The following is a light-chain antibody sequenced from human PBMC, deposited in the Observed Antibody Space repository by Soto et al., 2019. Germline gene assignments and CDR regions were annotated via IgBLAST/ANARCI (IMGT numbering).Light chain of an antibody. CDR2: GAS. J-gene: IGKJ1*01. Sequence: ENVLTQSPGTLSLSPXEXVTLSGMXSQSVSSNYLAWYQQKPGQAPRLLVYGASSRATGIPDRFSGGGSGTDFTLTISRLEPEDFAVYYCQQYGSSRWTFGQGTKVDVK. V-gene: IGKV3-20*01. CDR1: QSVSSNY. CDR3: QQYGSSRWT.